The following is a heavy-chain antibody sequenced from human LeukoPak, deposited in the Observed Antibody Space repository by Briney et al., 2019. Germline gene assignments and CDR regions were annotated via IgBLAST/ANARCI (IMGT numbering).Heavy chain of an antibody. D-gene: IGHD6-19*01. V-gene: IGHV3-30-3*01. CDR3: ARVPVAGTPYFDY. CDR2: ISYDGSNK. Sequence: PGGSLRLSCAASGFTFSSYAMHWVRQAPGKGLEWVAVISYDGSNKYYADSVKGRFTISRDNSKNTLYLQMNSLRAEDTAVYYCARVPVAGTPYFDYWGQGTLVTVSS. CDR1: GFTFSSYA. J-gene: IGHJ4*02.